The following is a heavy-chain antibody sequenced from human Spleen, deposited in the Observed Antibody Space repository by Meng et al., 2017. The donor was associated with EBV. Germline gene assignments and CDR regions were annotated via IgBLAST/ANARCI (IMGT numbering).Heavy chain of an antibody. Sequence: VQLKEWGPGLGKPSETLSLTCAVPGDSISSSSWWSWVRQPPGKGLEWIGEIYHSGSTNYNPSLKSRVTISIDKSENQFSLKLTSVTAADTALYYCARDRGAQYSGWFDPWGPGTLVTVSS. CDR1: GDSISSSSW. J-gene: IGHJ5*02. CDR2: IYHSGST. CDR3: ARDRGAQYSGWFDP. D-gene: IGHD6-6*01. V-gene: IGHV4-4*02.